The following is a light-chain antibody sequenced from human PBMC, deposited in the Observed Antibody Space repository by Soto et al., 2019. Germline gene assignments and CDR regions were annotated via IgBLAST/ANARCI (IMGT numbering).Light chain of an antibody. CDR2: AAS. CDR1: QGLSSD. J-gene: IGKJ5*01. CDR3: QQLNSYPIT. V-gene: IGKV1-9*01. Sequence: DIQLTQSPSFLSASVGDRVTITCRASQGLSSDLAWYQQKPGKAPKLLIYAASTLQSGVPSRFSGSGSGTEFTLTLSRLQPEDFATYSCQQLNSYPITFGQGTRLEIK.